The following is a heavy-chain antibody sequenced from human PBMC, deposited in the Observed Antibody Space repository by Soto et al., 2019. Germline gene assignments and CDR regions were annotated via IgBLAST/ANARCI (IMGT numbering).Heavy chain of an antibody. CDR2: ISGSGGST. Sequence: PGGSLRLSCAASGFTFSSYAMSWVRQAPGKGLEWVSAISGSGGSTYYADSVRGRFTCSRDNSKNTLYLQMNSLRAEDTALYYCAKSLFGGPDIWGQGTMVTVSS. CDR1: GFTFSSYA. J-gene: IGHJ3*02. CDR3: AKSLFGGPDI. V-gene: IGHV3-23*01. D-gene: IGHD2-15*01.